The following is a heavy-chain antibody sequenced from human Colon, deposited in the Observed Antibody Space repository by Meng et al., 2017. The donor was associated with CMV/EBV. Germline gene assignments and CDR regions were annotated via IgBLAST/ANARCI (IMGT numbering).Heavy chain of an antibody. D-gene: IGHD3-16*01. J-gene: IGHJ3*02. Sequence: GESLKISCVASGFTFSSYWMSWVRQAPGKGLEWVANIKQDGSEKYYVDSVKGRFTISRDNAKNSLYLQMNSLRAEDTAVYYCARDGVPGAFDIWGQGTMVTVSS. CDR1: GFTFSSYW. V-gene: IGHV3-7*01. CDR2: IKQDGSEK. CDR3: ARDGVPGAFDI.